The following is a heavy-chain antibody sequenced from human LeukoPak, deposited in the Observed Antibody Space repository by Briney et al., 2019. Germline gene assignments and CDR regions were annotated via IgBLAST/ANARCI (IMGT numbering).Heavy chain of an antibody. V-gene: IGHV1-2*02. CDR1: GYTFTGYY. Sequence: ASVKVSCKASGYTFTGYYMHWVRQAPRQGLEWMGWINPNSGGTNYAQKFQGRVTMTRDTSISTAYMELSRLRSDDTAVYYCARVGYCSSTSCYPGDMDYWGQGTLVTVSS. CDR3: ARVGYCSSTSCYPGDMDY. J-gene: IGHJ4*02. CDR2: INPNSGGT. D-gene: IGHD2-2*01.